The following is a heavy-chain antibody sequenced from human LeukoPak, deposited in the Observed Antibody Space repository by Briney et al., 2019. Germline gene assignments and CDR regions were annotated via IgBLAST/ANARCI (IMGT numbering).Heavy chain of an antibody. V-gene: IGHV4-59*01. CDR2: IYYSVRT. CDR3: ARGSYRELPPV. D-gene: IGHD3-10*01. Sequence: SETLSLTCTVSGGSISRYYWSWIRQPPGKGLEWIGYIYYSVRTNYNPSLKSRVTISVDTSKNQFSLKLSSVTAADTAVYYCARGSYRELPPVWGQGTLVTVSS. J-gene: IGHJ4*02. CDR1: GGSISRYY.